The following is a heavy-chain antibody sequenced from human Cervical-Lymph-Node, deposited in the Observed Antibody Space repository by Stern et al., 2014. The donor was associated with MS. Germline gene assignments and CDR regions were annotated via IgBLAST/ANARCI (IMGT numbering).Heavy chain of an antibody. CDR3: ARDVGLDV. CDR1: GVSISTYY. V-gene: IGHV4-59*01. CDR2: IYYSGST. J-gene: IGHJ6*02. Sequence: VQLVESGPGLVRPSETLSLTCTVSGVSISTYYWSWIRQPPGKGLEWIGYIYYSGSTNYNPSLKSRVTLSVDTSKNQFSLKLSSVTAADTAIYYCARDVGLDVWGQGTTVTVSS.